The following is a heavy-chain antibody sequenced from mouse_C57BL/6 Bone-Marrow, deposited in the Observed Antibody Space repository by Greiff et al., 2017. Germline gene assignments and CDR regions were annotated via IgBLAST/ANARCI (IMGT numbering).Heavy chain of an antibody. CDR1: GYTFTDYY. J-gene: IGHJ2*01. V-gene: IGHV1-76*01. Sequence: VQLQESGAELVRPGASVKLSCKASGYTFTDYYINWVKQRPGQGLEWIARIYPGSGNTYYNEKFKGKATLTAEKSSSTAYMQLSSLTSEDSAVYFCARSDDDESYFDYWGQGTTLTVSS. CDR3: ARSDDDESYFDY. CDR2: IYPGSGNT. D-gene: IGHD2-4*01.